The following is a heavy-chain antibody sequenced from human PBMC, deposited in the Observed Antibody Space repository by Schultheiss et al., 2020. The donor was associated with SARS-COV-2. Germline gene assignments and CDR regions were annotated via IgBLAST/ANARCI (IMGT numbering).Heavy chain of an antibody. Sequence: SETLSLTCTVSGGSISGYYWGWIRQPPGKGLEWIGSIYHSGSTNYNPSLKSRVTISVDTSKNQFSLKLSSVTAADTAVYYCARAGNWFDPWGQGTLVTVSS. CDR2: IYHSGST. CDR1: GGSISGYY. CDR3: ARAGNWFDP. D-gene: IGHD3-10*01. V-gene: IGHV4-38-2*02. J-gene: IGHJ5*02.